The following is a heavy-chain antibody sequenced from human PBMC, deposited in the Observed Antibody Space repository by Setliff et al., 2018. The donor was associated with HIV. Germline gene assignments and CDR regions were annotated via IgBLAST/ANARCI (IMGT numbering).Heavy chain of an antibody. CDR1: GYTFGAYY. CDR3: ATTRGITERALEF. D-gene: IGHD1-20*01. J-gene: IGHJ4*01. CDR2: ISSRSGST. Sequence: ASVKVSCKSSGYTFGAYYIHWVRQAPGHGLEWVGRISSRSGSTDSAQNFQGRVSLTRDASTNTAYLELGSLTSDDTAFYYCATTRGITERALEFWGQGALVTVSS. V-gene: IGHV1-2*06.